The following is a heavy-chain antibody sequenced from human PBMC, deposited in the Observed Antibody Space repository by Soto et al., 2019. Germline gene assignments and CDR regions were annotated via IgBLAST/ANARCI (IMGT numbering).Heavy chain of an antibody. J-gene: IGHJ4*02. CDR1: GGSISSGGYY. V-gene: IGHV4-31*03. D-gene: IGHD5-18*01. CDR3: ARLPDTAMVKSVPRAFDY. CDR2: IYYSGST. Sequence: PSETLSLTCTVSGGSISSGGYYWSWIRQHPGKGLEWIGYIYYSGSTYYNPSLKSRVTISVDTSKNQFSLKLSSVTAADTAVYYCARLPDTAMVKSVPRAFDYWGQGTLVSGSS.